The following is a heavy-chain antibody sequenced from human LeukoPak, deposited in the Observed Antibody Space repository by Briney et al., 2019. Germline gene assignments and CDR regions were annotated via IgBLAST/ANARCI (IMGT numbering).Heavy chain of an antibody. J-gene: IGHJ4*02. V-gene: IGHV3-53*01. Sequence: GGSLRLSCAASGFTVSSNYMSWVRPAPGKGLEWVAIIYSGGLMYYADSVKGRFTISRDNSKNTLYLQMNDLRAEDTAVYYCARDSDCATTSCLDFDYWGQGTLVTVSS. CDR2: IYSGGLM. CDR1: GFTVSSNY. D-gene: IGHD2-2*01. CDR3: ARDSDCATTSCLDFDY.